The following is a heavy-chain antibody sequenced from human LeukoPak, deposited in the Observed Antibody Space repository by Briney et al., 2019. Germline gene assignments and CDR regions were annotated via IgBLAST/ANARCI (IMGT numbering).Heavy chain of an antibody. CDR1: GGTFTSYT. CDR2: IIPMSGTV. CDR3: ATTDY. J-gene: IGHJ4*02. V-gene: IGHV1-69*05. Sequence: ASVKVSCKTSGGTFTSYTVSWVRQAPGQGLEWMGRIIPMSGTVKYAQKFQGRVTITTDESTSTAYMELSSLRSEDTAVYYCATTDYWGQGTLVTVSS.